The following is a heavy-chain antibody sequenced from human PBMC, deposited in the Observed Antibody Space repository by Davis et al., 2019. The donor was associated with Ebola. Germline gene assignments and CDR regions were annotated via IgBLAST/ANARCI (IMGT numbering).Heavy chain of an antibody. V-gene: IGHV3-23*01. CDR3: VRGGSATAY. CDR1: GFTFSTYA. D-gene: IGHD2-15*01. J-gene: IGHJ1*01. Sequence: GESLKISCAGSGFTFSTYAMTWVRQAPGKGLEWVSRISGSGGDPHYADSVKGRFTISRDNSKNTLYLQMNSLRAEDTAVFYCVRGGSATAYWGQGTPVTVSS. CDR2: ISGSGGDP.